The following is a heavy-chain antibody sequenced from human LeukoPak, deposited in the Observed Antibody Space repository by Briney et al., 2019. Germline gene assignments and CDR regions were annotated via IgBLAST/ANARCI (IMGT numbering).Heavy chain of an antibody. Sequence: GSSVKVSCKASGGTFSSYAISWVRQAPGQGLEWMGRIIPIFGTANYAQKFQGRVTITADESTSTAYMELSSLRSEDTAVYYCARGLAARRLYYYYMDVWGKGTTVTVSS. J-gene: IGHJ6*03. CDR1: GGTFSSYA. D-gene: IGHD6-6*01. CDR2: IIPIFGTA. CDR3: ARGLAARRLYYYYMDV. V-gene: IGHV1-69*15.